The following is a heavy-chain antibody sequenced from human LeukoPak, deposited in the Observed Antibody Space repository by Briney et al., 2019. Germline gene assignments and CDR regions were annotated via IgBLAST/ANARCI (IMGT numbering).Heavy chain of an antibody. V-gene: IGHV4-61*02. CDR2: IYTSGST. J-gene: IGHJ4*02. CDR3: ARDELGWTFDY. D-gene: IGHD6-19*01. CDR1: GGSISSGSYY. Sequence: SETLSLTCTVSGGSISSGSYYWSWIRQPAGKGLEWIGRIYTSGSTNYNPSLKSRVTISVDTSKNQFSLKLSSVTAADTAVYYCARDELGWTFDYWGQGTLVTVSS.